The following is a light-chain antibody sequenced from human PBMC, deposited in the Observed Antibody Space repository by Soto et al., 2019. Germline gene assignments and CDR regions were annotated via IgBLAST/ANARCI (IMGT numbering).Light chain of an antibody. CDR3: LQDHDESWT. J-gene: IGKJ1*01. Sequence: DVKMSLSLSTLSANVGDRVTITCRASQSISSWLAWYQQKPGKAPKLLIYAASNLQSGVPSRFRGSRSGTEFTLTVSSLQPEDFAPYYCLQDHDESWTFGQ. CDR2: AAS. CDR1: QSISSW. V-gene: IGKV1-5*01.